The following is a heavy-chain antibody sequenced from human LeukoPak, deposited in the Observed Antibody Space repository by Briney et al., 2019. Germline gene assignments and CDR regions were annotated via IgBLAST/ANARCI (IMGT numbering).Heavy chain of an antibody. CDR2: ISWNSYRT. CDR1: GFSFDDYG. CDR3: TTDPLTRYNWNDVGY. J-gene: IGHJ4*02. Sequence: GRSLRLSCVGSGFSFDDYGMFWVRQAPGKGLEWVAGISWNSYRTGFGDSVKGRFTISRDNAKNTLYLQMNSLKTEDTAVYYCTTDPLTRYNWNDVGYWGQGTLVTVSS. V-gene: IGHV3-9*01. D-gene: IGHD1-1*01.